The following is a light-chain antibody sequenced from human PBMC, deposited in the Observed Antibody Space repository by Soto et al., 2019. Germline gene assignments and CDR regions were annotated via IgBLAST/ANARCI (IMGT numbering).Light chain of an antibody. V-gene: IGKV3-15*01. CDR3: QQYYVWPPT. Sequence: EIVVTQSPATLSVSPGESAALSCRASQSISTHLAWYQQRPGQSPRLLISSASSRVTGFSARFSGSGCGTEFTLTISSLPSEDFAFYHCQQYYVWPPTFGQGTKIEI. CDR1: QSISTH. CDR2: SAS. J-gene: IGKJ1*01.